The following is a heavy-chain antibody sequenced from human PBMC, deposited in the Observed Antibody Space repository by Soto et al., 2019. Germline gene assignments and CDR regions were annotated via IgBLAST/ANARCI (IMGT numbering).Heavy chain of an antibody. CDR1: GFTFSSYA. Sequence: GGSLRLSCAASGFTFSSYAMSWVRQAPGKGLEWVSAISGSGGSTYYADSVKGRFTISRDNSKNTLYLQMNSLRAEDTAVYYCAKANKRCSGGSCYSGYYYYGIDVWGQGTTVTVSS. V-gene: IGHV3-23*01. CDR3: AKANKRCSGGSCYSGYYYYGIDV. J-gene: IGHJ6*02. D-gene: IGHD2-15*01. CDR2: ISGSGGST.